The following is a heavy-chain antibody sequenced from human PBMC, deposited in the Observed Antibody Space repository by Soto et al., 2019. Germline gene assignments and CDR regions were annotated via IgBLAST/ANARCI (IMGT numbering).Heavy chain of an antibody. D-gene: IGHD5-12*01. J-gene: IGHJ4*02. CDR1: GFTFSSYA. CDR2: ISGSGGSP. V-gene: IGHV3-23*01. Sequence: EVQLLESGGGLVQPGGSLRLSCAASGFTFSSYAMSWVRQAPGKGLEWVSAISGSGGSPYYADSVKGRFTISRDNSKNTLYLQMNSLRAEDTAVYYCAKNSVATIRLGYDYWGQGTLVTVSS. CDR3: AKNSVATIRLGYDY.